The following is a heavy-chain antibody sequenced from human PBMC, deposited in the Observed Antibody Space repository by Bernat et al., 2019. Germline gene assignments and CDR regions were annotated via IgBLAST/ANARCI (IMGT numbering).Heavy chain of an antibody. CDR2: VVPVLGIT. Sequence: QVQLVQSGAVVRKPGSSVKVSCKASGGTFSRYAFSWVRQAPGQGLEWMGRVVPVLGITNYAQKFQGRVTITADASASTAYMELSGLRSEDTAVFYCASPGDYYYENPEYDPFRYWGRGTLVTVSS. CDR1: GGTFSRYA. CDR3: ASPGDYYYENPEYDPFRY. D-gene: IGHD3-22*01. V-gene: IGHV1-69*02. J-gene: IGHJ4*02.